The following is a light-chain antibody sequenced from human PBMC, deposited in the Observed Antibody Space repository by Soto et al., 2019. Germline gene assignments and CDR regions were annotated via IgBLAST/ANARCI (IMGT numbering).Light chain of an antibody. Sequence: PGDRATLSCRASQSVSSNFLAWYQQKPGQAPRLLIYGASIRATGIPDRFSGSGSGTDFTLTIRRLEPEDFAMYFCNQYGSSPRTFGQGTKVEIK. CDR3: NQYGSSPRT. CDR1: QSVSSNF. J-gene: IGKJ1*01. CDR2: GAS. V-gene: IGKV3-20*01.